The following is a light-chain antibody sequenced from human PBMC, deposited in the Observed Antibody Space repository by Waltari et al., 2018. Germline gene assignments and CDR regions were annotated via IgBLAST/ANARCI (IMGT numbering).Light chain of an antibody. CDR1: ELTKQY. CDR2: RDT. CDR3: QSADSSGTYV. J-gene: IGLJ1*01. V-gene: IGLV3-25*03. Sequence: SFDLKQPPSLSVSPVQTARINCTEDELTKQYVYWYQHKPGQDPAVLSQRDTQRPSGIPGRFSGSTSGTTATLTISGVQEEDEADYYCQSADSSGTYVFGIGTKVTV.